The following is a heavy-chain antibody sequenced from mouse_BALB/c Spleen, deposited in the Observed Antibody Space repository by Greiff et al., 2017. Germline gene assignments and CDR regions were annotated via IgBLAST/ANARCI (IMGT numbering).Heavy chain of an antibody. CDR1: GFTFSSYT. Sequence: DVKLVESGGGLVQPGGSLKLSCAASGFTFSSYTMSWVRQTPEKRLEWVAYISNGGGSTYYPDTVKGRFTISRDNAKNTLYLQMSSLKSEDTAMYYCARQDYWGQGTSVTVSS. CDR2: ISNGGGST. J-gene: IGHJ4*01. V-gene: IGHV5-12-2*01. CDR3: ARQDY.